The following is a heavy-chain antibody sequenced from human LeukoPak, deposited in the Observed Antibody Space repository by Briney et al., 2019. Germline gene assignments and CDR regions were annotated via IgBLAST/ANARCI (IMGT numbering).Heavy chain of an antibody. Sequence: GGSLRLSCAASGFTFSSYGMSWVRQAPGKGLEWVSAISGSGGSTYYADSVKGRFTISRDNSKNTLYLQMNSLRAEDTAVYYCAREGVITQEQDYWGQGTLVTVSS. V-gene: IGHV3-23*01. J-gene: IGHJ4*02. D-gene: IGHD2-21*01. CDR1: GFTFSSYG. CDR2: ISGSGGST. CDR3: AREGVITQEQDY.